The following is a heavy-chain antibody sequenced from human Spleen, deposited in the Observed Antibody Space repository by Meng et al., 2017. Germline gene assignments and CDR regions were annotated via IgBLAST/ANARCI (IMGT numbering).Heavy chain of an antibody. CDR2: IYYSGST. J-gene: IGHJ4*02. CDR3: AREGDCSGGSCYFDY. D-gene: IGHD2-15*01. Sequence: SETLSLTCTVSGGSISSYYWSWIRQPPGKGLEWIGYIYYSGSTNYNPSLKSRVTISVDTSKNQFSLKLNSVTAADTAVYYCAREGDCSGGSCYFDYWGQGTLVTVSS. V-gene: IGHV4-59*12. CDR1: GGSISSYY.